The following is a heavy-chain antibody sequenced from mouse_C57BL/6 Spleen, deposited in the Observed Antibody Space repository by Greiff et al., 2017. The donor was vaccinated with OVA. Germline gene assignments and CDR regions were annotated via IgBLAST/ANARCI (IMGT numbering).Heavy chain of an antibody. CDR1: GYTFTDYY. V-gene: IGHV1-76*01. CDR2: IYPGSGNT. D-gene: IGHD2-3*01. Sequence: VHLVESGAELVRPGASVKLSCKASGYTFTDYYINWVKQRPGQGLEWIARIYPGSGNTYYNEKFKGKATLTAEKSSSTAYMQLSSLTSEDSAVYFCARRGNDGSWFAYWGQGTLVTVSA. CDR3: ARRGNDGSWFAY. J-gene: IGHJ3*01.